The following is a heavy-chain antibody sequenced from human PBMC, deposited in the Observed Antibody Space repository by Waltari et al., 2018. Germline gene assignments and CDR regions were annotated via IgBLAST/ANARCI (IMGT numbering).Heavy chain of an antibody. D-gene: IGHD2-15*01. V-gene: IGHV1-46*01. Sequence: QVQLVQSGAEVKKPGASVKVSCKASGYTFTSYYMHWVRQAPGQGLEWMGIINPSGGSTSYAQKFQGRVTMTRDTSTSTVYMELSSLRSEDTAVYYCARRDCSGGNRCYYGMDVWGQGTTVTVSS. CDR3: ARRDCSGGNRCYYGMDV. J-gene: IGHJ6*02. CDR2: INPSGGST. CDR1: GYTFTSYY.